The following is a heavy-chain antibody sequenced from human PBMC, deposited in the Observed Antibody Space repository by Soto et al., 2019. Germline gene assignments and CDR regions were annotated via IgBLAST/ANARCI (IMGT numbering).Heavy chain of an antibody. J-gene: IGHJ4*02. Sequence: QVQLVESGGGVVQPAMSLRLSCAASGFTFSGYGMHWVRQAPGKGLERVAVISYDGSNKYYADSVKGRFTIARDNSKNTLYLQMNSLRAEDKAVYYSAKGALYCSFPSCYYFDSWDQGTLVTVSS. V-gene: IGHV3-30*18. CDR1: GFTFSGYG. CDR2: ISYDGSNK. CDR3: AKGALYCSFPSCYYFDS. D-gene: IGHD2-2*01.